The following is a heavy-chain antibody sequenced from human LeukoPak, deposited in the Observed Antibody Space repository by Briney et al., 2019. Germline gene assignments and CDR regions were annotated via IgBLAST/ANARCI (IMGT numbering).Heavy chain of an antibody. CDR2: ISSNGGST. V-gene: IGHV3-64*01. D-gene: IGHD5-12*01. CDR1: GLTFSSYA. Sequence: LSGGSLRLSCAASGLTFSSYAMHWVRQAPGKGLEYVSAISSNGGSTYYANSVKGRFTISRDNSKNTLYLQMGSLRAEDMAVYYCARSRGYSGYDWLYWGQGTLVTVSS. CDR3: ARSRGYSGYDWLY. J-gene: IGHJ4*02.